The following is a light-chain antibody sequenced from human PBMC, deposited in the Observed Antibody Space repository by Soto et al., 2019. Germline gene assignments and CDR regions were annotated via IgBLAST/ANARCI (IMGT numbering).Light chain of an antibody. CDR2: AAS. CDR3: QQTRSGIT. J-gene: IGKJ5*01. Sequence: DIQMTQSPPSLSATVGDRVTITCRASQTIDSYLNWFQQKPGMAPKLLIYAASKLQSGVPSRFRGSGSGTDFTLTIDTLHPDDFASYYCQQTRSGITFGQGTRLEIK. V-gene: IGKV1-39*01. CDR1: QTIDSY.